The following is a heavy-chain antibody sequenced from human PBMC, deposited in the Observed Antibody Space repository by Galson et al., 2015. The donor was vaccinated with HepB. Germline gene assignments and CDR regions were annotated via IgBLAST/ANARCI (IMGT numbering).Heavy chain of an antibody. Sequence: SLRLSCAASGFTFSSYSMNWVRQAPGKGLEWVSSISSSSSYIYYADSVKGRFTISRDNAKNSLYLQMNSLRAEDAAVYYCARDCGGDCYGRTYYFDYWGQGTLVTVSS. CDR3: ARDCGGDCYGRTYYFDY. J-gene: IGHJ4*02. V-gene: IGHV3-21*01. D-gene: IGHD2-21*02. CDR1: GFTFSSYS. CDR2: ISSSSSYI.